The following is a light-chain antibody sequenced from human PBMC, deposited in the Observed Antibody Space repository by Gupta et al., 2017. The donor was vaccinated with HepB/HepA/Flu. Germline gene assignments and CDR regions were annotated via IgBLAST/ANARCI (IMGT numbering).Light chain of an antibody. V-gene: IGKV3-20*01. Sequence: EIVFTQSPGTLSLSPGERATLSCRASQSVTSSYLPWYQQKPGQTPRLLIYGASSRATGIPDKFSGSGSATDFTLTSSRREPEDFAVYYWQHAGNSLTFGGGTKVEIK. CDR1: QSVTSSY. J-gene: IGKJ4*01. CDR2: GAS. CDR3: QHAGNSLT.